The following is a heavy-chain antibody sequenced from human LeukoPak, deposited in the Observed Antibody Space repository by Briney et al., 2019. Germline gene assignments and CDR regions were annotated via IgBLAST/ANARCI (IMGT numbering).Heavy chain of an antibody. D-gene: IGHD4-23*01. J-gene: IGHJ3*02. CDR1: GFSFSNSA. CDR2: IIVGSGTT. V-gene: IGHV1-58*01. Sequence: SVKVSCKSSGFSFSNSAVQWVRQACGQRLEWIGWIIVGSGTTNYAQSLQGRLTITRDMSTNTAYMELSSLRSEDTAVYYCAAERYGGISDCCNFEIWGQGTMVTVSS. CDR3: AAERYGGISDCCNFEI.